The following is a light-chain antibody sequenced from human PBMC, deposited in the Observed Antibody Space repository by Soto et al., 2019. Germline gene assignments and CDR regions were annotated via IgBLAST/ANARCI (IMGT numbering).Light chain of an antibody. CDR1: QSVSSNH. V-gene: IGKV3-20*01. CDR3: QQYGSSPA. J-gene: IGKJ4*01. CDR2: GAS. Sequence: EIVLTQSPGTLSLSPGERATLSCRASQSVSSNHLAWYQQKPGQAPRLLIYGASSRATGIPDRFSGSGSGTDFTLTINRLEPEDFAVCYCQQYGSSPAFGGGTKVEIK.